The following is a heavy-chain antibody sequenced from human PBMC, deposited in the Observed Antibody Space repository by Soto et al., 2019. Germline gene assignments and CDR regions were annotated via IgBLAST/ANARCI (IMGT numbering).Heavy chain of an antibody. CDR3: GRYSGTYSHGFDI. CDR1: GCSFTISL. CDR2: IYPGDSDT. V-gene: IGHV5-51*01. Sequence: MRVSWNGCGCSFTISLIGWVRQIPWKGLKYMGIIYPGDSDTKYSPSFQCQFTISADTSISTAYLQCSSLQASHTTMYYLGRYSGTYSHGFDIWGQGTMVAVSS. J-gene: IGHJ3*02. D-gene: IGHD1-1*01.